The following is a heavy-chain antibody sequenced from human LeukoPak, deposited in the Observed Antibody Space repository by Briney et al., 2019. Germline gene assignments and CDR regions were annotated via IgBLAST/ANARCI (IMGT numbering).Heavy chain of an antibody. V-gene: IGHV4-59*01. J-gene: IGHJ6*02. CDR2: IYYSGST. CDR3: ARDVRVSPYYYYGMDV. Sequence: PSETLSLTCTVSGGSISSYYWSWIRQPPGKGLEWIGYIYYSGSTNYNTSLKTRVTISVDTSKNQFSLKLSSVTAADTAVYYCARDVRVSPYYYYGMDVWGQGTTVTVSS. CDR1: GGSISSYY. D-gene: IGHD3-10*02.